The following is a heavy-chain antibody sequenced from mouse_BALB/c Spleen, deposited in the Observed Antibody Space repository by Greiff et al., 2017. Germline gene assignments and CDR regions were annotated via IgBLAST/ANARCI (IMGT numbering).Heavy chain of an antibody. D-gene: IGHD2-14*01. Sequence: QVQLQQSGAELARPGASVKMSCKASGYTFTSYTMHWVKQRPGQGLEWIGYINPSSGYTNYNQKFKDKATLTADKSSSTAYMQLSSLTSEDSAVYYCARDIGVRRRYSMDYWCQGTSVTVSS. V-gene: IGHV1-4*01. CDR3: ARDIGVRRRYSMDY. CDR1: GYTFTSYT. CDR2: INPSSGYT. J-gene: IGHJ4*01.